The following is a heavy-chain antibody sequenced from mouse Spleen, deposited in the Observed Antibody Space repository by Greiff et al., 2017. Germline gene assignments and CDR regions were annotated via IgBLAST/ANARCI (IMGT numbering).Heavy chain of an antibody. CDR1: GYTFTSYW. CDR3: ARSLTGNFDY. V-gene: IGHV1-61*01. CDR2: IYPSDSET. D-gene: IGHD4-1*01. J-gene: IGHJ2*01. Sequence: QVQLQQPGAELVRPGSSVKLSCKASGYTFTSYWMDWVKQRPGQGLEWIGNIYPSDSETHYNQKFKDKATLTVDKSSSTAYMQLSSLTSEDSAVYYCARSLTGNFDYWGQGTTLTVSS.